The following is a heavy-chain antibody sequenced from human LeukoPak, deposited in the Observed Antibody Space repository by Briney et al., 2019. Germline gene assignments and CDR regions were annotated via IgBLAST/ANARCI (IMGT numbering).Heavy chain of an antibody. J-gene: IGHJ3*02. Sequence: GASVTVSCTASGYTFTSYGISWVRQAPGQGLEWMGWISAYNGNTNYAQKLQGRVTMTTDTSTSTAYMELRSLRSDDTAVYYCARPLYDYVWGSYRSIPDAFDIWGQGTMVTVSS. CDR2: ISAYNGNT. CDR3: ARPLYDYVWGSYRSIPDAFDI. CDR1: GYTFTSYG. D-gene: IGHD3-16*02. V-gene: IGHV1-18*04.